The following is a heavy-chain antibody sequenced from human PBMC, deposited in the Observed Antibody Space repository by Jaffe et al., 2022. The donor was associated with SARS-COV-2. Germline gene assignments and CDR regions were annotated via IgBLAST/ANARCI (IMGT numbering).Heavy chain of an antibody. Sequence: QVTLKESGPVLVKPTETLTLTCTVSGFSLSNARMGVSWIRQPPGKALEWLAHIFSNDEKSYSTSLKSRLTISKDTSKSQVVLTMTNMDPVDTATYYCARMIRYCSSTSCYEAWYFDLWGRGTLVTVSS. D-gene: IGHD2-2*01. CDR3: ARMIRYCSSTSCYEAWYFDL. J-gene: IGHJ2*01. CDR1: GFSLSNARMG. CDR2: IFSNDEK. V-gene: IGHV2-26*01.